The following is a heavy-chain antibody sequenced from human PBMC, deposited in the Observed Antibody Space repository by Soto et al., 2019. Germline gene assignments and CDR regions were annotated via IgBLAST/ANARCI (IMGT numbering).Heavy chain of an antibody. CDR3: ARLGSPYGYNWFDP. J-gene: IGHJ5*02. V-gene: IGHV4-59*12. CDR1: GGSISTYY. CDR2: IYYSGST. Sequence: SETLSLTCTVSGGSISTYYWSWIRQPPGKGLEWIGYIYYSGSTRYSPSFQGQVTISADKSISTAYLQWSSLKASDTAMYYCARLGSPYGYNWFDPWGQGTLVTVSS. D-gene: IGHD3-10*01.